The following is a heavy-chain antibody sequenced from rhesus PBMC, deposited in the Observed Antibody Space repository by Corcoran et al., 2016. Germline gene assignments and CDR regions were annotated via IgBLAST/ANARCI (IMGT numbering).Heavy chain of an antibody. D-gene: IGHD6-25*01. CDR2: IYGIGGST. Sequence: QVQLQESGPGLVKPSETLSLTCVVSGESISGSYDWSWIRQPPGKGLEWIGYIYGIGGSTKYTPSLKNRVTISKDPSKNQFSLKLNSVTAADTAVYYCARQGGASDSWNDYFDCWGQGVLVTVSS. CDR3: ARQGGASDSWNDYFDC. CDR1: GESISGSYD. J-gene: IGHJ4*01. V-gene: IGHV4-76*01.